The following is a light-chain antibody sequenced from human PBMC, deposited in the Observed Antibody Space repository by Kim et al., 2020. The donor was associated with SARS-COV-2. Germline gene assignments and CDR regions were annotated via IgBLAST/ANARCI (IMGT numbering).Light chain of an antibody. CDR2: AAA. CDR1: QGISKS. V-gene: IGKV1-16*02. J-gene: IGKJ2*01. CDR3: QQYNTYPYT. Sequence: SGSGGDRVTRTGGERQGISKSLAWFQQKSGKAPKSLIYAAASLQNAVPSKFSGSGSGTDFTLTITNLQPEDFATYYCQQYNTYPYTFGQGTKLEIK.